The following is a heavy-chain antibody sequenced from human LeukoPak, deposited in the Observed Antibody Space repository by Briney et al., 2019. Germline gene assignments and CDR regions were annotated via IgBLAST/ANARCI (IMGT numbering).Heavy chain of an antibody. CDR3: ARLSIEARPTFYFDY. CDR2: IYYSGST. CDR1: GGSISSSLYY. D-gene: IGHD6-6*01. J-gene: IGHJ4*02. Sequence: PSETLSLTCFVSGGSISSSLYYWGWLRQPPGKGLEWIGSIYYSGSTYYSPSLKSRVTISVDTSKSQFSLRLRSVTAADTAVYYCARLSIEARPTFYFDYWGQGTLVTVSS. V-gene: IGHV4-39*01.